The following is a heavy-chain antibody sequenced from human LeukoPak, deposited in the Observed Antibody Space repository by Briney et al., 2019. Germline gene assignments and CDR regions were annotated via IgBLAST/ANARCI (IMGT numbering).Heavy chain of an antibody. CDR1: GGSISSSSYY. CDR2: IYYSGST. J-gene: IGHJ4*02. V-gene: IGHV4-39*01. Sequence: SETLSLTCTVSGGSISSSSYYWGWIRQPPGKGLEWIGSIYYSGSTYYNPSLKSRVTISVDTSKNQFSLKLSSVTAADTAVYYCASFLRWCGGDCYSFDYWGQGTLVTVSS. CDR3: ASFLRWCGGDCYSFDY. D-gene: IGHD2-21*02.